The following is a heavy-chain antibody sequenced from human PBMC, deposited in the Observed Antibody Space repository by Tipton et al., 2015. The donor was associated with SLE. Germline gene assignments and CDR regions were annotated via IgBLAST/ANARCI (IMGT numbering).Heavy chain of an antibody. V-gene: IGHV4-34*01. Sequence: LRLSCAVYGGSFSTYYWSWIRQPPGKGLEWIGEINHSGSTNYNPSLKSRITISVDTSKNQFSLKLSSVTAADTAVYYCARGRTYSSSWYYGLDYWGQGTLVTVSS. J-gene: IGHJ4*02. CDR2: INHSGST. CDR3: ARGRTYSSSWYYGLDY. D-gene: IGHD6-13*01. CDR1: GGSFSTYY.